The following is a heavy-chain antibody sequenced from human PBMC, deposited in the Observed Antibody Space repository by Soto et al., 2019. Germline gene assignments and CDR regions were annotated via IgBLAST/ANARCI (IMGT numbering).Heavy chain of an antibody. D-gene: IGHD5-18*01. CDR1: GGSISSGGYY. CDR2: IYYSGST. CDR3: ATVPMEAMVDGGFSFDY. Sequence: SETLSLTCTVSGGSISSGGYYWSWILQHPGKGLEWIGYIYYSGSTYYNPSLKSRVTISVDTSKNQFSLKLSSVTAADTAVYYCATVPMEAMVDGGFSFDYWGQGTLVTVSS. J-gene: IGHJ4*02. V-gene: IGHV4-31*03.